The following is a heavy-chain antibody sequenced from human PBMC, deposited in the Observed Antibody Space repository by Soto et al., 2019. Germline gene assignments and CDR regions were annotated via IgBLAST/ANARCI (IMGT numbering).Heavy chain of an antibody. CDR3: ARGQFHHVSNYYYALDV. CDR1: GGTFSSYA. CDR2: LIPMFNRP. V-gene: IGHV1-69*01. J-gene: IGHJ6*02. Sequence: QVQLVQSGAEVKKPGSSVKVSCKASGGTFSSYAISWVRQAPGQGLEWMGGLIPMFNRPHSARKFQGRVTITADESTSTAYMDLSSLISEDTAVYYCARGQFHHVSNYYYALDVWGQGTTVTVSS.